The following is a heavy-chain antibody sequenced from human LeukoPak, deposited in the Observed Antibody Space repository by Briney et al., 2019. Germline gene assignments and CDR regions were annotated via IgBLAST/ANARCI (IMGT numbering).Heavy chain of an antibody. CDR2: ISSSGSTI. V-gene: IGHV3-48*03. D-gene: IGHD5-18*01. J-gene: IGHJ4*02. CDR1: GFTFNSCE. CDR3: ARGSRIQLWSGNFDY. Sequence: GGSLRLSCAASGFTFNSCEMNWVRQAPGKGLEWVSYISSSGSTIYYADSVKGRFTISRDNAKNSLYLQMNSLRAEDTAVYYCARGSRIQLWSGNFDYWGQGTLVTVSS.